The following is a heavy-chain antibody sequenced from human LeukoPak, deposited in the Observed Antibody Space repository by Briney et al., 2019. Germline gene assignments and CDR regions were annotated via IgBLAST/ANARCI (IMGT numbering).Heavy chain of an antibody. Sequence: PGGSLRLSCAASGFTFSDYYMSWIRQAPGKGLEWVSYISSSGSTIYYADSVKGRFTISRDNSKNTLYLQMNSLRAEDTAVYYCAKEKDTAMVFFDYWGQGALVTVSS. CDR3: AKEKDTAMVFFDY. V-gene: IGHV3-11*01. CDR2: ISSSGSTI. D-gene: IGHD5-18*01. CDR1: GFTFSDYY. J-gene: IGHJ4*02.